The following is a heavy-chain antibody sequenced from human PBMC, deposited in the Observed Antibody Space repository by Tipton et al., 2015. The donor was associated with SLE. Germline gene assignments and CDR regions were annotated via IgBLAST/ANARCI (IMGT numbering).Heavy chain of an antibody. CDR2: ISGSGGST. V-gene: IGHV3-23*01. CDR1: GFTFSSYA. CDR3: AKVDRTNMVTSFDY. J-gene: IGHJ4*02. Sequence: SLRLSCAASGFTFSSYAMSWVRQAPGKGLEWVSAISGSGGSTYYADSVKGRFIISRDNAKNSLYLQLNSLRAEDTAVYYCAKVDRTNMVTSFDYWGQGTLVTASS. D-gene: IGHD5-18*01.